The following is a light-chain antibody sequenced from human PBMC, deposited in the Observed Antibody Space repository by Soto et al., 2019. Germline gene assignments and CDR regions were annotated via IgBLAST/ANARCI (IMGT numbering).Light chain of an antibody. CDR3: GTWDSSLSAVV. J-gene: IGLJ2*01. Sequence: QSVLTQPPSVSAAPGQKVTISCSGSSSNIGNNYVSWYQQLPGTAPKLLIYANNKRPSGIPERLSGSKSGTSATLGITGLQTGDEADYYCGTWDSSLSAVVFGGGTKLTVL. CDR1: SSNIGNNY. V-gene: IGLV1-51*01. CDR2: ANN.